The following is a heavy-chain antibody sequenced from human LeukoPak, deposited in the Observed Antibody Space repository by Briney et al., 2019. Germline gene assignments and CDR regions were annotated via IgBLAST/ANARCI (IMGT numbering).Heavy chain of an antibody. Sequence: PGGSLRLSCAASAFTFSTYSMIWVRQDPAKGLEWVSYISSSSSNIQYADSVKGRFTISRDNAKNSLYLQMNSLRDEDTAVYYCARDGYGSGSYLEARGQGTLVTVSS. J-gene: IGHJ4*02. CDR3: ARDGYGSGSYLEA. CDR2: ISSSSSNI. V-gene: IGHV3-48*02. CDR1: AFTFSTYS. D-gene: IGHD3-10*01.